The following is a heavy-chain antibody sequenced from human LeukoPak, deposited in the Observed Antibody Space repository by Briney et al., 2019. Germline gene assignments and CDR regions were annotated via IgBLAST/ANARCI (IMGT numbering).Heavy chain of an antibody. CDR2: IYSGGST. CDR3: ARVGYCSSTSCPAHAFDI. J-gene: IGHJ3*02. CDR1: GFTVSSNY. Sequence: GGSLRLSCAASGFTVSSNYMSWVRQAPGEGLEWVSVIYSGGSTYYADSVKGRFTISRDNSKNTLYLQMNSLRAEDTAVYYCARVGYCSSTSCPAHAFDIWGQGTMVSVSS. V-gene: IGHV3-66*02. D-gene: IGHD2-2*03.